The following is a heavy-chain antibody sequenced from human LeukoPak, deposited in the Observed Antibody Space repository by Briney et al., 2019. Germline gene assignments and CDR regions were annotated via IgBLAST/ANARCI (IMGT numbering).Heavy chain of an antibody. Sequence: SQTLSLTCAISGDSVSSNSAAWNWISQSPSRGLEWLGRTYYRSKWYNDYAVSVKSRITINPDTSKNQFSLQLNSVTPEDTAVYYCASGYEPYDAFDIWGQGTMVTVSS. CDR1: GDSVSSNSAA. J-gene: IGHJ3*02. V-gene: IGHV6-1*01. CDR2: TYYRSKWYN. D-gene: IGHD5-12*01. CDR3: ASGYEPYDAFDI.